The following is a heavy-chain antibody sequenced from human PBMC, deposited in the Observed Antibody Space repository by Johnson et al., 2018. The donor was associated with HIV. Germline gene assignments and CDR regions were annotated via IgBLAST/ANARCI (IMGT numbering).Heavy chain of an antibody. CDR2: ISWNSGSI. V-gene: IGHV3-9*01. D-gene: IGHD5-18*01. CDR1: GFTFSSYG. J-gene: IGHJ3*02. CDR3: ARADTAMVRGAFDI. Sequence: VQLVESGGGVVQPGRSLRLSCAASGFTFSSYGMHWVRRAPGKGLEWVSGISWNSGSIGYEDSVKGRFTISRDNAKNSLYLQMNSLRAEDTALYYCARADTAMVRGAFDIWGQGTMVTVSS.